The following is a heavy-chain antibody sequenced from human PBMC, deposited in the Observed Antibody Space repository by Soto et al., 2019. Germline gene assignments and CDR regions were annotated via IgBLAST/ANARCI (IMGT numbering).Heavy chain of an antibody. Sequence: LRLSCAASGFTFSSYAMSWVRQAPGKGLEWVSAISGSGGSTYYADSVKGRFTISRDNSKNTLYLQMNSLRAEDTAVYYCAGCSSTSCYSFYYYYGMDVWGQGTTVTVSS. D-gene: IGHD2-2*02. CDR1: GFTFSSYA. J-gene: IGHJ6*02. V-gene: IGHV3-23*01. CDR2: ISGSGGST. CDR3: AGCSSTSCYSFYYYYGMDV.